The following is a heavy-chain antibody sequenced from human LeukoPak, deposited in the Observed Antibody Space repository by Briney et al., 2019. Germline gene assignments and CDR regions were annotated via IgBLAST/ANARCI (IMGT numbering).Heavy chain of an antibody. D-gene: IGHD3-22*01. V-gene: IGHV1-69*13. CDR1: GGTFSSYA. CDR3: ARDGSYYDSSGYPRRFDY. J-gene: IGHJ4*02. CDR2: IIPIFGTA. Sequence: GAPVKVSCKASGGTFSSYAISWVRQAPGQGLEWMGGIIPIFGTANYAQKFQGRDTITADESTSTAYMELSSLRSEDTAVYYCARDGSYYDSSGYPRRFDYWGQGTLVTVSS.